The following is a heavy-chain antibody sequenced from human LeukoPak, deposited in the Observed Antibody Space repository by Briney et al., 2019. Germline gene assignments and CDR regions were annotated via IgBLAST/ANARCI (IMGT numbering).Heavy chain of an antibody. J-gene: IGHJ4*02. CDR1: GFTFSGSA. CDR3: TKKKNYYDSSGYYFDY. D-gene: IGHD3-22*01. Sequence: GGSLRLSCAASGFTFSGSALHWVRQASGKGLEWVGRIRSTANGYATAYAASVKGRFTISRDDSKNTAYLQMNSLKTEDTAVYYCTKKKNYYDSSGYYFDYWGQGTLVTVSS. CDR2: IRSTANGYAT. V-gene: IGHV3-73*01.